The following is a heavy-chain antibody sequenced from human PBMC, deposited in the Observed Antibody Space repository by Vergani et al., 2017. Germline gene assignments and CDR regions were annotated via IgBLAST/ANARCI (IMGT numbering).Heavy chain of an antibody. V-gene: IGHV1-2*02. J-gene: IGHJ5*02. CDR1: GYTFTRHY. CDR2: INPNSGGT. CDR3: ARGIALAAAAPQSP. D-gene: IGHD6-13*01. Sequence: QVQLVQSGAEVKKPGASVKVSCKASGYTFTRHYMHWVRQASGQGLEWMGWINPNSGGTNYGQKFQGRVTMTRDTSISTAYMELSRLRSDDTAVYYCARGIALAAAAPQSPWSQGTLVTVSS.